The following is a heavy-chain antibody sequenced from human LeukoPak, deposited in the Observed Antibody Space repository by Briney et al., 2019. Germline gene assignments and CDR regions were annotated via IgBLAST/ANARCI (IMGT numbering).Heavy chain of an antibody. CDR2: ISGSGGST. CDR3: ARGGSKYYGSGSYYNG. D-gene: IGHD3-10*01. J-gene: IGHJ4*02. V-gene: IGHV3-23*01. CDR1: GLTFSSYA. Sequence: GGSLRLSCAASGLTFSSYAMSWVRQAPGKGLEWVSAISGSGGSTYYADSVKGRFTISRDNSKNTLYLQMNSLRADDTAVYYCARGGSKYYGSGSYYNGWGQGTLVTVSS.